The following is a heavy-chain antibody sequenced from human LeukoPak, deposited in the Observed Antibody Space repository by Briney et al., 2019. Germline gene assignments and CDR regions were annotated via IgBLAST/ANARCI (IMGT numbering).Heavy chain of an antibody. CDR2: ISGSGGNT. CDR1: GFTFSSYA. CDR3: AKVWSGGIVGADY. Sequence: TGGSLRLSCAASGFTFSSYAMNWVRQAPGKGLEWVSVISGSGGNTYYADSVKGRFTISRDNSKNTLYLQMDSLRAEDTATYYCAKVWSGGIVGADYWGQGTLVTVSS. D-gene: IGHD1-26*01. V-gene: IGHV3-23*01. J-gene: IGHJ4*02.